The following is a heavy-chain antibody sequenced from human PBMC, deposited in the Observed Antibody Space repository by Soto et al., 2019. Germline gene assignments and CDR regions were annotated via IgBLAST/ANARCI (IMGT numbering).Heavy chain of an antibody. Sequence: SETLSLTCTVSGGSISSYYWSWIRQPPGKGLEWIGYIYYSGSTNYNPSLKSRVTISVDTSKNQFSLKLSSVTAADTAVYYCARDRKDYDILTGYYRDYFDYWGQGTLVTVS. CDR3: ARDRKDYDILTGYYRDYFDY. CDR1: GGSISSYY. J-gene: IGHJ4*02. D-gene: IGHD3-9*01. V-gene: IGHV4-59*01. CDR2: IYYSGST.